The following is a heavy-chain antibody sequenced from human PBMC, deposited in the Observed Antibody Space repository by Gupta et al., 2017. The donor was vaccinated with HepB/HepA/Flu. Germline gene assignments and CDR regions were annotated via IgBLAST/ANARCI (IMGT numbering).Heavy chain of an antibody. V-gene: IGHV5-51*01. CDR1: GYSFTKSW. CDR3: ARHEGKVGVTGYFQE. D-gene: IGHD1-26*01. Sequence: EVQLAQSGAEVKKPGESLKISCKGSGYSFTKSWIAGVRQMPGKGLEWMGFIYAGDLDTRYSPSFQGQVTISVDKSISTAYLQFNRLKASDTATYYCARHEGKVGVTGYFQEWGQGTLVTVSS. CDR2: IYAGDLDT. J-gene: IGHJ1*01.